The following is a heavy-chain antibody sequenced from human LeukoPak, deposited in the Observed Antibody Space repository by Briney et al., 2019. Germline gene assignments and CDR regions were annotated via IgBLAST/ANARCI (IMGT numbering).Heavy chain of an antibody. CDR3: ASVGLAFRSSSVFAH. CDR2: IYDSGST. CDR1: GASINSGDFF. Sequence: SETLSLTGTVSGASINSGDFFWSWIRQAPGQGLEWIGNIYDSGSTSSNPSLRSRTTLSVDTSKNAFSLRLRSVTAADTTVYYCASVGLAFRSSSVFAHWGQGTLVTVSS. V-gene: IGHV4-30-4*08. D-gene: IGHD2-21*01. J-gene: IGHJ4*02.